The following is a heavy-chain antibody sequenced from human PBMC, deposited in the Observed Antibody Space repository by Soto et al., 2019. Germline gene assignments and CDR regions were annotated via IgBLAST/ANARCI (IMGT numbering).Heavy chain of an antibody. D-gene: IGHD6-6*01. J-gene: IGHJ4*02. CDR2: INPNSGDT. CDR3: ARSLSTIGGRPDS. Sequence: ASVKVSCEASGYTFTGYYIHWARQAPGQGLEWMGWINPNSGDTKYAQKFQGRVTMTRDTSTRTAYMEVSRLTSDDTAVYYCARSLSTIGGRPDSWGQGTLVTVSS. CDR1: GYTFTGYY. V-gene: IGHV1-2*02.